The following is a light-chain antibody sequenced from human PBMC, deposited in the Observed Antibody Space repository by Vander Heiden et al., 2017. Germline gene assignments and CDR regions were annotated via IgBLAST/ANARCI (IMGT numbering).Light chain of an antibody. J-gene: IGLJ1*01. Sequence: SSELTQPPSMSVSPGQTASITCSGDKLGDKYSCWYQQKPGQSPVLVIYEDSKRPSGSPERFSGSNSGNTATLTISGTQALDEADYYCQAWDSSTSVFGTGTKVTVL. V-gene: IGLV3-1*01. CDR3: QAWDSSTSV. CDR2: EDS. CDR1: KLGDKY.